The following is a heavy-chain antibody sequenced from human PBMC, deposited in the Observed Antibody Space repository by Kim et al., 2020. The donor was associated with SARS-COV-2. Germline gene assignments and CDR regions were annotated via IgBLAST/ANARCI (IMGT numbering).Heavy chain of an antibody. Sequence: SETLSLTCAVYGGSFSGYYWSWIRQPPGKGLEWIGEINHSGSTNYNPSLKSRVTISVDTSKNQFSLKLSSVTAADTAVYYCARGRGLGKQWLAPRAYYYYGMDVWGQGTTVTVSS. J-gene: IGHJ6*02. CDR1: GGSFSGYY. CDR3: ARGRGLGKQWLAPRAYYYYGMDV. D-gene: IGHD6-19*01. CDR2: INHSGST. V-gene: IGHV4-34*01.